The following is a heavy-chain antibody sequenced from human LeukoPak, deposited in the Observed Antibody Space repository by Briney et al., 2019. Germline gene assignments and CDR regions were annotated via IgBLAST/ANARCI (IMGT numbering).Heavy chain of an antibody. V-gene: IGHV4-61*08. CDR1: GGSVSSGGYY. Sequence: SETLSLTCTVSGGSVSSGGYYWNWIRQPPGKGLEWIGYIYYSGSTNYTPSLKSRVTISVDTSKNQFSLKLSSVTAADTAVYYCARVLAAAGWFDPWGQGTLVTVSS. D-gene: IGHD6-13*01. CDR3: ARVLAAAGWFDP. CDR2: IYYSGST. J-gene: IGHJ5*02.